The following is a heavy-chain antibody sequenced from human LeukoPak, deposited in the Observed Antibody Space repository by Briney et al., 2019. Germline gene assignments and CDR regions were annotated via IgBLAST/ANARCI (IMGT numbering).Heavy chain of an antibody. D-gene: IGHD3-22*01. V-gene: IGHV5-51*01. Sequence: GESLKISCMGSGYSFTSYWIGWVRQMPGKGLEWMGIIYPGDSDTRYSPSFQGQVTISADKSISTAYLQWSSLKASDTAMYYCARRGYYDSSGYPHFDYWGQGTLVTVSS. CDR2: IYPGDSDT. J-gene: IGHJ4*02. CDR1: GYSFTSYW. CDR3: ARRGYYDSSGYPHFDY.